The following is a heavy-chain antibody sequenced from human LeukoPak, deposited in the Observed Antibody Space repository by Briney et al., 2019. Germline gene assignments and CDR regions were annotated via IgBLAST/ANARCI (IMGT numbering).Heavy chain of an antibody. CDR2: IIPIFGTA. CDR1: GGTFSSYA. D-gene: IGHD2-21*02. CDR3: ARGTGDCCGYNWFDP. Sequence: SVKVSCKASGGTFSSYAISWVRQAPGQGLEWMGGIIPIFGTANYAQKFQGRVTITTDESTSTAYMELSSLRSEDTAVYYCARGTGDCCGYNWFDPWGQGTLATVSS. J-gene: IGHJ5*02. V-gene: IGHV1-69*05.